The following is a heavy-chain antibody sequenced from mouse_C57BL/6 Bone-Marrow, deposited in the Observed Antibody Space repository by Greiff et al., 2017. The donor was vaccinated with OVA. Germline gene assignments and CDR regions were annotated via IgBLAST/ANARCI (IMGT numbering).Heavy chain of an antibody. CDR2: INPNNGGT. V-gene: IGHV1-18*01. J-gene: IGHJ2*01. CDR1: GYTFTDYN. Sequence: VQLQQSGPELVKPGASVKIPCKASGYTFTDYNMDWVKQSHGKSLEWIGDINPNNGGTIYNQKFKGKATLTVDKSSSTAYMELRSLTSEDTAVYYCSRRAAQGPYYFDYWGQGTTLTVSS. CDR3: SRRAAQGPYYFDY. D-gene: IGHD3-2*02.